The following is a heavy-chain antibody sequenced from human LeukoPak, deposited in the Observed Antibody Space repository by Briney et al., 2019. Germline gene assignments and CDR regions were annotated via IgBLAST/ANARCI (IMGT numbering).Heavy chain of an antibody. CDR2: IDPDESYT. CDR1: GYIFTSYC. J-gene: IGHJ4*02. Sequence: GESLKISGKCSGYIFTSYCIIGLRQMPGKDLEWMGRIDPDESYTNYSPSLPGHATISADKSSSTAYLQWSRLKASDTAMYYCARLSGKAIDYWGQGTLVTVSS. D-gene: IGHD3-3*01. CDR3: ARLSGKAIDY. V-gene: IGHV5-10-1*01.